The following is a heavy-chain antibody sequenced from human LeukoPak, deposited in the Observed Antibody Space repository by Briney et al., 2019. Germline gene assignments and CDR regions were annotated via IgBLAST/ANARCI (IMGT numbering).Heavy chain of an antibody. Sequence: SQTLSLTCTVSGGSISSGDYYWSWVRQPPGKGLEWIGYIYYSGSTYYNPSLKSRVTISVDTSKNPFSLKLSSVTAADTAVYYCARGYDSDAFDIWGQGTMVTVSS. J-gene: IGHJ3*02. D-gene: IGHD2-15*01. CDR1: GGSISSGDYY. CDR3: ARGYDSDAFDI. CDR2: IYYSGST. V-gene: IGHV4-30-4*08.